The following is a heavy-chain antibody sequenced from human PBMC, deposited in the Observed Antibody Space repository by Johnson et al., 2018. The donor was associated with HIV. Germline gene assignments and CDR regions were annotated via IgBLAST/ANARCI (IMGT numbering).Heavy chain of an antibody. CDR2: ISYDGSNK. CDR3: AKFHGSSASDAFDI. D-gene: IGHD2-2*01. CDR1: GLTFSSYA. Sequence: QVQLVESGGGVVQPGRSLRLSCAASGLTFSSYAMHWVRQAPGKGLEWVAVISYDGSNKYYADSVKGRFTISRDNSKNTLYLQMNSLRAEDTAVYYCAKFHGSSASDAFDIWGQGTMVTVSS. J-gene: IGHJ3*02. V-gene: IGHV3-30-3*02.